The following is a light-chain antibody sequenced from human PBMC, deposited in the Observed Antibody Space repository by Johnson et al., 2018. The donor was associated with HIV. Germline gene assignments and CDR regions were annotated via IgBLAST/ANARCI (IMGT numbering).Light chain of an antibody. CDR3: GTWDSRLNVYI. V-gene: IGLV1-51*01. CDR2: DNN. J-gene: IGLJ1*01. CDR1: SCDIGNDC. Sequence: QSVLTQPPSVSAAPGQKVTISCSGSSCDIGNDCVSCHQHLPGTTPKLLIYDNNKRPSGIPDRFSGSKSGTSATLGISGLQTGDEADYYCGTWDSRLNVYIFGTGTKVTVL.